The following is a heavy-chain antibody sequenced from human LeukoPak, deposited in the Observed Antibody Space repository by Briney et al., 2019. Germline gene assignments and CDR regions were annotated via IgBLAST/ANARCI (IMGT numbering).Heavy chain of an antibody. J-gene: IGHJ5*02. CDR1: GGSISSRSYY. Sequence: PFETLSLTCTVSGGSISSRSYYWGWIRQPPGKGLGWVGGIYYSGSTYYNPSLKSRVTISVDTSKNQFSLKLSSVTAADTAVYYCARILLWFGELINWFDPWGQGTLVTVSS. CDR3: ARILLWFGELINWFDP. D-gene: IGHD3-10*01. V-gene: IGHV4-39*07. CDR2: IYYSGST.